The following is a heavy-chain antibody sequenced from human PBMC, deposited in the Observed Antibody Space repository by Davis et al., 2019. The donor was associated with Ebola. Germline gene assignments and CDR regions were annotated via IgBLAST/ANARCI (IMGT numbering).Heavy chain of an antibody. CDR3: AKDVYADIGHGSEA. CDR2: IWYDGSNQ. D-gene: IGHD3-16*01. CDR1: GFIFSNYY. J-gene: IGHJ6*02. Sequence: GESLKISCEASGFIFSNYYMSWVRQRPGKGLEWMAHIWYDGSNQFYAHSVEGRFSISRDNAKNALYLEMNSLRPEDTALYYCAKDVYADIGHGSEAWGQGTTVTVSS. V-gene: IGHV3-30*02.